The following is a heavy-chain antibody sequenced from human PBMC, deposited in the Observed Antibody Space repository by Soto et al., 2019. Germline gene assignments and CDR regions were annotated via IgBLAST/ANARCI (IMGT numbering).Heavy chain of an antibody. Sequence: ASVKVSCKVSGYTLTELSMHWVRQAPGKGLEWMGGFDPEDGETIYAQKFQGRVTMTEDTSTDTAYMELSSLRSEDTAVYYCAAKGLVLLWFGEFPNWLDPWGQGTLVTVSS. CDR1: GYTLTELS. CDR2: FDPEDGET. J-gene: IGHJ5*02. CDR3: AAKGLVLLWFGEFPNWLDP. D-gene: IGHD3-10*01. V-gene: IGHV1-24*01.